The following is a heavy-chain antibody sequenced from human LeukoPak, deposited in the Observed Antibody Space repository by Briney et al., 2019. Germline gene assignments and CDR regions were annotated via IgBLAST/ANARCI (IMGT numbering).Heavy chain of an antibody. D-gene: IGHD3-10*01. V-gene: IGHV3-23*01. CDR1: GFTFSTCG. CDR2: ICGNDDGT. Sequence: GGSLRLSGTASGFTFSTCGMTWVRQAPGKGLEWVSSICGNDDGTYYADSVKGRFTISRDNSKNTLYLQMNSLRAEDTAIYYCAKRGPIYSASPGNYFDYWGQGTLVTVSS. CDR3: AKRGPIYSASPGNYFDY. J-gene: IGHJ4*02.